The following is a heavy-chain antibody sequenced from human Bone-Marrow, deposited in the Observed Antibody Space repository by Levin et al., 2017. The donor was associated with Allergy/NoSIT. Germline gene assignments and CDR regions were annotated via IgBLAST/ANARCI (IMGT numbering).Heavy chain of an antibody. CDR3: ARGPRIGNARGWFDP. CDR2: IYSRDRT. V-gene: IGHV3-66*01. CDR1: GFIVNDYY. Sequence: GESLKISCEVSGFIVNDYYMKWVRQAPGKGPECVSVIYSRDRTFYSDSVKGRFTISRENSNNTLYLQMNSLRVEDSAIYYCARGPRIGNARGWFDPWCHGTLVTVTS. J-gene: IGHJ5*02. D-gene: IGHD3-10*01.